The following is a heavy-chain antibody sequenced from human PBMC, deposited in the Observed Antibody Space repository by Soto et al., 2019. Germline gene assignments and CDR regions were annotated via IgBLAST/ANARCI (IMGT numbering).Heavy chain of an antibody. V-gene: IGHV4-34*01. J-gene: IGHJ4*02. CDR2: INHSGST. CDR3: ARGTNSSTGWFDY. D-gene: IGHD1-1*01. CDR1: GGSFSGYY. Sequence: SETLSLTCAVYGGSFSGYYWSWIRQPPGKGLEWIGEINHSGSTNYNPSLKSRVTISVDTSKNQFSLKLSSVTAADTAVYYCARGTNSSTGWFDYWGQGTLVTV.